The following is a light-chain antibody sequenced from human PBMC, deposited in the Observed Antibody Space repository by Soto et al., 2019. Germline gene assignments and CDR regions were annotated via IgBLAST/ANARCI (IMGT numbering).Light chain of an antibody. J-gene: IGKJ4*01. CDR3: QQYDKWPVT. CDR2: GAS. Sequence: EIVLTHSQATLSVSPGERVAFSCRASQSVNSKLAWYQHKPGRAPRLLISGASTGATGIPARFSGSGSGTEFTLTINSLQSEDFAVYYCQQYDKWPVTFGGGTKVDIK. CDR1: QSVNSK. V-gene: IGKV3-15*01.